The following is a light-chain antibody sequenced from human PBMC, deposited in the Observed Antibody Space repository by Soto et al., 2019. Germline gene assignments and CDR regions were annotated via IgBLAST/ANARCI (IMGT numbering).Light chain of an antibody. V-gene: IGLV2-14*03. CDR3: TSWTTSTTMI. J-gene: IGLJ2*01. CDR2: DVN. CDR1: RSDIGAYNF. Sequence: QSALTQPASVSGSPGQSITISCTGTRSDIGAYNFVSWYQQHPGKAPKLILYDVNIRPSGVSYRFSGSKSGNTASLTISGRQAEDEADYYCTSWTTSTTMIFGGGTKVTVL.